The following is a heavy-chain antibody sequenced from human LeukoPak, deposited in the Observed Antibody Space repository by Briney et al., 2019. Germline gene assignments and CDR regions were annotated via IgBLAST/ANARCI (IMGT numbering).Heavy chain of an antibody. CDR2: ISSSSSYI. J-gene: IGHJ4*02. CDR3: ARNPLTTGFPALYYFDY. Sequence: GGSLRLSCAASGFTFSSYSMNWVRQAPGKGLEWVSSISSSSSYIYYADSVKGRFTISRDNAKNSLYLQMNSLRAEDTAVYYCARNPLTTGFPALYYFDYWGQGTLVTVSS. CDR1: GFTFSSYS. V-gene: IGHV3-21*01. D-gene: IGHD4-17*01.